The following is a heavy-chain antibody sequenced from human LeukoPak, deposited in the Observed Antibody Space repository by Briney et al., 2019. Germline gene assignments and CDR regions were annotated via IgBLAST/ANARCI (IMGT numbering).Heavy chain of an antibody. CDR2: ISSSSSTI. D-gene: IGHD4-17*01. CDR1: GFTFSGYS. CDR3: AKSSLVTTPLYYFDY. Sequence: GGSLRLSCAASGFTFSGYSMNWVRQAPGKGLEWVSYISSSSSTIYYADSVKGRFTISRDNAKNSLYLQMNSLRAEDTAVYYCAKSSLVTTPLYYFDYWGQGTLVTVSS. V-gene: IGHV3-48*01. J-gene: IGHJ4*02.